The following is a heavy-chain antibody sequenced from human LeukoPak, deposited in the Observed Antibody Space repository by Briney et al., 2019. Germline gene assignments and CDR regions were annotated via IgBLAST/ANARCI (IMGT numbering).Heavy chain of an antibody. CDR1: GFSFSDSY. D-gene: IGHD4/OR15-4a*01. CDR3: ARDPDYGDPY. J-gene: IGHJ4*02. V-gene: IGHV3-11*01. Sequence: GGSLRLSCSASGFSFSDSYMSWFRLSPEKGLEWIAYITSSGTTTEYADSVKGRFTISRVNAKNSLYLQMNSLRPEDTAVYYCARDPDYGDPYWGQGTLVTVSS. CDR2: ITSSGTTT.